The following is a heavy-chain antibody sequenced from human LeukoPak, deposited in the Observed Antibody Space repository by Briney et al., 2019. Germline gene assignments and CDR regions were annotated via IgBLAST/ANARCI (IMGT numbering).Heavy chain of an antibody. CDR1: GGSISSYY. Sequence: SETLSLTCTVSGGSISSYYWSWIRQPPGKGLEWIGYIYYSGSTNYNPSLKSRVTIPVDTSKNQFSLKLSSVTAADTAVYYCARDSGGYYMDVWGKGTTVTVSS. V-gene: IGHV4-59*01. CDR3: ARDSGGYYMDV. D-gene: IGHD3-10*01. J-gene: IGHJ6*03. CDR2: IYYSGST.